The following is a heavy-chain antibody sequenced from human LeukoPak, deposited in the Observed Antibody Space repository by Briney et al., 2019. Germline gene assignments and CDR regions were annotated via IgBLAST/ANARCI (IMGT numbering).Heavy chain of an antibody. CDR1: GFTFNSYE. Sequence: GGSLRLSCVASGFTFNSYEMNWVRQAPGKGLEWVSYISSSGSTIYYADSVKGRFTISRDNAENSLYLQTNSLRAEDTAVYYCAELGITMIGGVWGKGTTVTISS. D-gene: IGHD3-10*02. J-gene: IGHJ6*04. V-gene: IGHV3-48*03. CDR3: AELGITMIGGV. CDR2: ISSSGSTI.